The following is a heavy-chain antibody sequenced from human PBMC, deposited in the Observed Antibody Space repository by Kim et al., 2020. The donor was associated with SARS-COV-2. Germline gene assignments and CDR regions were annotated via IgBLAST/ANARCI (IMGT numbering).Heavy chain of an antibody. D-gene: IGHD5-18*01. CDR2: IWYDGSNK. Sequence: GGSLRLSCAASGFTFSSYGMHWVRLAPGKGLEWVAVIWYDGSNKYYADSVKGRFTISRDNSKNTLYLQMNSLRAEDTAVYYCARGNGYSYGPAWSDYYGMDVWGQGTTVTVSS. J-gene: IGHJ6*02. CDR3: ARGNGYSYGPAWSDYYGMDV. V-gene: IGHV3-33*01. CDR1: GFTFSSYG.